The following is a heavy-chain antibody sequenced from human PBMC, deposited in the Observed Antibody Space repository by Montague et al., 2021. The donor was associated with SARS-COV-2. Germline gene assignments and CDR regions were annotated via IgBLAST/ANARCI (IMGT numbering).Heavy chain of an antibody. J-gene: IGHJ4*02. CDR1: GYSISSGYY. CDR2: ISYIGKT. V-gene: IGHV4-38-2*01. CDR3: VSVLANRVRDY. Sequence: SETLSLTCPVSGYSISSGYYWGWIRQPPGKGLEWVGCISYIGKTYYSPSLKRRLTISLDSSKNPFSLQARAVAAADTAVYYCVSVLANRVRDYWGQGTLVTVSS. D-gene: IGHD3-3*01.